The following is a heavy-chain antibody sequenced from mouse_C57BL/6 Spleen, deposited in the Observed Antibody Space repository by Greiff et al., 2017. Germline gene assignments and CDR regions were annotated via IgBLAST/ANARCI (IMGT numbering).Heavy chain of an antibody. Sequence: EVKLVESGGGLVKPGGSLKLSCAASGFTFSDYGMHWVRQAPEKGLEWVAYISSGSSTIYYADTVTGRFTISRANAKNTLFLQMTSLRSEDTAMYDCARPLITTVIAGAMDYWGQGTSVTVSS. CDR3: ARPLITTVIAGAMDY. V-gene: IGHV5-17*01. D-gene: IGHD1-1*01. CDR1: GFTFSDYG. J-gene: IGHJ4*01. CDR2: ISSGSSTI.